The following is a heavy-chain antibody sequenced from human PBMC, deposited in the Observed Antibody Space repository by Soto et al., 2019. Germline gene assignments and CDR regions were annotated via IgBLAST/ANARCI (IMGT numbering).Heavy chain of an antibody. D-gene: IGHD6-6*01. CDR3: ARLAQYSSHFDY. CDR1: GGSINSYY. Sequence: SETLSLTCTVSGGSINSYYWTWIRQPPGKGLEWIAYIYYSGSTNYNPSLKSRVTISVDTSKNQFSLKLSSVSAADMAVYYCARLAQYSSHFDYWGQGTLVTVSS. CDR2: IYYSGST. V-gene: IGHV4-59*08. J-gene: IGHJ4*02.